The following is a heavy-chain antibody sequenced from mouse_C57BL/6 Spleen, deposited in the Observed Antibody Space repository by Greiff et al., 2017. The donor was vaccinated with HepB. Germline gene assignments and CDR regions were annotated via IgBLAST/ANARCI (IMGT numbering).Heavy chain of an antibody. J-gene: IGHJ3*01. CDR1: GFTFSDYG. CDR2: ISSGSSTI. V-gene: IGHV5-17*01. CDR3: AKGLRGRFAY. D-gene: IGHD2-2*01. Sequence: EVQLVESGGGLVKPGGSLKLSCAASGFTFSDYGMHWVRQAPEKGLEWVAYISSGSSTIYYADTVKGRFTISRDNAKNTLFLQMTSLRSEDTAMYYCAKGLRGRFAYWGQGTLVTVSA.